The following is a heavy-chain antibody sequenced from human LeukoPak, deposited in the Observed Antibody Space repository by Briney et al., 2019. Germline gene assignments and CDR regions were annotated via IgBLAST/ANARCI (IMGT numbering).Heavy chain of an antibody. D-gene: IGHD1-26*01. CDR3: ATGSWELLTFDY. Sequence: ASVKVSCEVSGYTLTELSMHWVRQAPGKGLEWMGGFDPEDGETIYAQKFQGRVTMTEDTSTDTAYMELSSLRSEDTAVYYCATGSWELLTFDYWGQGTLVTVSS. J-gene: IGHJ4*02. V-gene: IGHV1-24*01. CDR1: GYTLTELS. CDR2: FDPEDGET.